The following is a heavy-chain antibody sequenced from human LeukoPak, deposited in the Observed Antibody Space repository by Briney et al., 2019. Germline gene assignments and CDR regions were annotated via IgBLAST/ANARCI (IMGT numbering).Heavy chain of an antibody. CDR3: ARGGGLDV. CDR2: INHNGNVN. J-gene: IGHJ6*02. V-gene: IGHV3-7*03. D-gene: IGHD3-16*01. Sequence: GGSLRLSCATSGFTFSNYGMNWARQAPGKGLEWVASINHNGNVNYYVDSVKGRFTISRDNAKNSLYLQMSNLRAEDTAVYFCARGGGLDVWGQGATVTVSS. CDR1: GFTFSNYG.